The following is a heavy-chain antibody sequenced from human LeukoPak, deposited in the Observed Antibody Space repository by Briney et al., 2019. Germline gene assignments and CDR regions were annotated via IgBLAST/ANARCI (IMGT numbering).Heavy chain of an antibody. CDR3: AKYRSGYVPNWFDP. J-gene: IGHJ5*02. D-gene: IGHD5-12*01. Sequence: GGSLRLSCAASGFTVSNNYMSWVRQAPGKGLEWVSVIYSGGSTYYADSVKGRFTISRDNSKNTLYLQMNSLRAEDTAVYYCAKYRSGYVPNWFDPWGQGTLVTVSS. CDR1: GFTVSNNY. V-gene: IGHV3-53*05. CDR2: IYSGGST.